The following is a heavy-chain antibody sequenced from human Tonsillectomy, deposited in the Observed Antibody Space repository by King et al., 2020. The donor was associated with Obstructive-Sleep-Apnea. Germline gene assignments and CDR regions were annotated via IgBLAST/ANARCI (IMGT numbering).Heavy chain of an antibody. CDR1: GGSISSYY. J-gene: IGHJ2*01. CDR3: ARPNYYDSSGYTYWYFDL. D-gene: IGHD3-22*01. CDR2: IYYSGST. Sequence: QLQESGPGLVKPSETLSLTCTVSGGSISSYYWSWIRQPPGKGLEWIGYIYYSGSTNYNPSLKSRVTISVDTSKKQFSLKLSSVTAADTAVYYCARPNYYDSSGYTYWYFDLGGRGTLVTVSS. V-gene: IGHV4-59*01.